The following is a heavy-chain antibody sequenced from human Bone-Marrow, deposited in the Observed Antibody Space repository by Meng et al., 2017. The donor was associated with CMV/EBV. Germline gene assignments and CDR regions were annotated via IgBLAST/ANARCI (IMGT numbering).Heavy chain of an antibody. Sequence: GESLKISCAASGFTFSSYSMNWVRQAPGKGLEWVSSISSSSSYIYYADSVKGRFTISRDNAKNSLYLQMSSLRADDTAVYYCARDPYTYDFWSGYYGMDVWGQGHTVTGYS. J-gene: IGHJ6*01. V-gene: IGHV3-21*01. CDR3: ARDPYTYDFWSGYYGMDV. CDR1: GFTFSSYS. D-gene: IGHD3-3*01. CDR2: ISSSSSYI.